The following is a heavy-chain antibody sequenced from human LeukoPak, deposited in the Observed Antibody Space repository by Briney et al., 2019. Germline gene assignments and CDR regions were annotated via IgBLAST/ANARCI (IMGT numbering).Heavy chain of an antibody. V-gene: IGHV4-59*01. Sequence: SETLSLTRTVSGGSISSYYWSWIRQPPGKGLEWIGYIYYSGSTNYNPSLKSRVTISVDTSKNQFSLKLSSVTAADTAVYYCARGPYDSSGYYPDYWGQGTLVTVSS. CDR1: GGSISSYY. J-gene: IGHJ4*02. CDR3: ARGPYDSSGYYPDY. CDR2: IYYSGST. D-gene: IGHD3-22*01.